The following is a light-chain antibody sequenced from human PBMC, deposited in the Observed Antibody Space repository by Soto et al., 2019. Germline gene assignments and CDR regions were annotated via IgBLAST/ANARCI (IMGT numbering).Light chain of an antibody. Sequence: DIQMAQSPSSLSASVGDRVTITCRASQSIVTYLNWYLQKPGKAPKLLIYAASNLQSGVPSRFSGSGAGTDFTLTISSLQPEDFATYFCQQSYSTTPWTFGQGTNVDSK. CDR1: QSIVTY. CDR3: QQSYSTTPWT. V-gene: IGKV1-39*01. CDR2: AAS. J-gene: IGKJ1*01.